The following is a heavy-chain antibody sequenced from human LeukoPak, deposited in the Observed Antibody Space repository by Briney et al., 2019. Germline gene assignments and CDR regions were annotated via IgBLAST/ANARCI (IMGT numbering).Heavy chain of an antibody. Sequence: GESLKISCKGSGYSFTNYWIGWVRQMPGKGLEWVGIIYPADSDTRYSPSVQGQVTISADKSINTAYLQWSSLKASDTAMYFCVRQNGVNLWRNWFDPWGQGTLVTVSS. V-gene: IGHV5-51*01. J-gene: IGHJ5*02. CDR3: VRQNGVNLWRNWFDP. CDR1: GYSFTNYW. D-gene: IGHD4-23*01. CDR2: IYPADSDT.